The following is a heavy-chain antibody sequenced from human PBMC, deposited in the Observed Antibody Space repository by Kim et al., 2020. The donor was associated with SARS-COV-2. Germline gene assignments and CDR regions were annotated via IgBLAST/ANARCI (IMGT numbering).Heavy chain of an antibody. V-gene: IGHV4-4*02. J-gene: IGHJ5*02. D-gene: IGHD2-15*01. CDR3: ARGPPRGYCSSGRCSIWLDP. CDR1: RDSVSSSNW. Sequence: SETLSLTCAVSRDSVSSSNWWNWVRQPPGKGLEWIGEIHHIGSTNYNPSLKSRVSMSLDMSKNQFSLKKTSVTAADTAVYYCARGPPRGYCSSGRCSIWLDPWGQGALVTVSS. CDR2: IHHIGST.